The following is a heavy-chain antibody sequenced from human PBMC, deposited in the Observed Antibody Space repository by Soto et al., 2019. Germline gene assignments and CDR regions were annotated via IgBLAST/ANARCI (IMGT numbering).Heavy chain of an antibody. CDR2: ISYDGSNK. CDR1: RFTFSSYG. Sequence: PGGSLRLSCAASRFTFSSYGMHWVRQAPGKGLEWVAVISYDGSNKYYADSVKGRFTISRDNSKNTLYLQMNSLRAEDTAVYYCARDPSWYFDYWGQGTLVTVSS. J-gene: IGHJ4*02. CDR3: ARDPSWYFDY. V-gene: IGHV3-30*03.